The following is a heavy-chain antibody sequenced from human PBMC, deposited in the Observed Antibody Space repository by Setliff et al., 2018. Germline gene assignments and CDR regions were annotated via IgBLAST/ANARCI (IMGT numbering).Heavy chain of an antibody. V-gene: IGHV4-59*01. CDR3: ARGPPGNYYYMNV. CDR2: IYSSGNI. J-gene: IGHJ6*03. CDR1: GASISSYY. Sequence: SETLSLTCTVSGASISSYYWSWIRQPPGEGLEWIGYIYSSGNIKYNPSLKSRVTISGDTSQNYFSLKLTSVTEADTAVYYCARGPPGNYYYMNVWGQGTTVTVSS.